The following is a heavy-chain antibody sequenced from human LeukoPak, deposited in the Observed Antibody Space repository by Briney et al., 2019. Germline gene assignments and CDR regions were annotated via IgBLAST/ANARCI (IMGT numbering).Heavy chain of an antibody. Sequence: SQTLSLTCTVSGGSISSGGYYWSWIRQHPGKGLEWIGYIYYSGSTYYNPSLKSRVTISIDTSKNQLFLKLSSVTAADTAVYYCARDRVRGVITYAGFDPWGQGTLVTVSS. D-gene: IGHD3-10*01. V-gene: IGHV4-31*03. CDR1: GGSISSGGYY. CDR3: ARDRVRGVITYAGFDP. CDR2: IYYSGST. J-gene: IGHJ5*02.